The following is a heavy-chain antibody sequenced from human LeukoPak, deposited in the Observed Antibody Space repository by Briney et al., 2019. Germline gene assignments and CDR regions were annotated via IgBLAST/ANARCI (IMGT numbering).Heavy chain of an antibody. V-gene: IGHV3-9*01. CDR1: GYTFDDYA. CDR2: ISWNSGSI. J-gene: IGHJ3*02. Sequence: PGGSLRLSCTASGYTFDDYAMHWVRQAPGKGLEWVSGISWNSGSIGYADSVKGRFTISRDNAKNSLYLQMNSLRAEDTALYYCAKDIVAAAGIAAFDIWGQGTMVTVSS. D-gene: IGHD6-13*01. CDR3: AKDIVAAAGIAAFDI.